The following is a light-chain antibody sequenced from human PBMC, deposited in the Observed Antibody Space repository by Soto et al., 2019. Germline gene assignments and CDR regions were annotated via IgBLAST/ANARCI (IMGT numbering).Light chain of an antibody. CDR1: QSVNSN. Sequence: ETVMTQSPATLSVSPGERATLSCRASQSVNSNLAWYQQKLGQAPRVLIFGASTRATGIPARFSGSGSGTEFSLTINSLQSEDFAVYYCQVYNTWPWTFGQGTKVEIK. CDR2: GAS. J-gene: IGKJ1*01. CDR3: QVYNTWPWT. V-gene: IGKV3-15*01.